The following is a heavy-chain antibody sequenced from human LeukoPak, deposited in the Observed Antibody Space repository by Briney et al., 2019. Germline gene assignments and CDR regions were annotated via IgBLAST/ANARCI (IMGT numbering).Heavy chain of an antibody. Sequence: PSETLSLTCTVSGGSISSYYWSWIRQPPGKGLEWIGYIYYSGSTNYNPSLKSRVTISVDTSKNQFSLKLSSVTAADTAVYYCARHEGAVGSSSWFNWFDSWGQGTLVTVSS. D-gene: IGHD6-13*01. CDR1: GGSISSYY. CDR2: IYYSGST. J-gene: IGHJ5*01. CDR3: ARHEGAVGSSSWFNWFDS. V-gene: IGHV4-59*08.